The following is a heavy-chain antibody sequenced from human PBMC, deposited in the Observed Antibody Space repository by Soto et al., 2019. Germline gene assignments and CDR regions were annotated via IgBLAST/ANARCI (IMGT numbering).Heavy chain of an antibody. CDR1: GFTFSTYG. J-gene: IGHJ6*02. V-gene: IGHV3-33*01. D-gene: IGHD2-15*01. CDR2: IWYDGNNK. CDR3: AREGRDTVEVVAATPGDYYCGMDV. Sequence: QVQLVESGGGVVQPGRSLRLSCAASGFTFSTYGMHWVRQAPGRGLEWVAVIWYDGNNKYYADSVKGRFTISRDNSKNTLNLQMNSLRAEDTAVYYCAREGRDTVEVVAATPGDYYCGMDVWGQGTTVTVSS.